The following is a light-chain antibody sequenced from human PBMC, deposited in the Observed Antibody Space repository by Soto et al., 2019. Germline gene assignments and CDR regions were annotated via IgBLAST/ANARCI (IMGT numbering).Light chain of an antibody. Sequence: DIQLTQSPSSLSASVGDRVTITCRASQGVSSYVDWYQQKPGKPPKLLIYGASNLQIGVPSRFSGGASGAEFTLSITSLQPEDFSTYYCQQVNSYPLTFGEGTRLDI. CDR2: GAS. V-gene: IGKV1-9*01. CDR3: QQVNSYPLT. J-gene: IGKJ5*01. CDR1: QGVSSY.